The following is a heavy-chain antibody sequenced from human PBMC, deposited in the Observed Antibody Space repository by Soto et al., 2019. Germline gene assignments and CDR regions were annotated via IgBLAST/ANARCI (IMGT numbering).Heavy chain of an antibody. V-gene: IGHV4-34*01. CDR3: ARADSVAGTED. CDR2: INHSGST. D-gene: IGHD6-19*01. J-gene: IGHJ4*02. CDR1: GGSFSGYY. Sequence: QVQLQQWGAGLLKPSETLSLTCAVYGGSFSGYYWSWIRQPPGKGLEWIGEINHSGSTNYNPSLKSRVTISVDTSKNQFSLKLSSVTAADTAVYYCARADSVAGTEDWGQGTLFTVSS.